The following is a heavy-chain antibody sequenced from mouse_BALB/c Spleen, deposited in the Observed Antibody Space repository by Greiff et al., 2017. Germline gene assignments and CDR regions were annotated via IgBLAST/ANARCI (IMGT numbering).Heavy chain of an antibody. Sequence: EVQLQQSGTVLARPGASVKMSCKASGYTFTSYWMHWVKQRPGQGLEWIGAIYPGNSDTSYNQKFKGKAKLTAVTSTSTAYMELSSLTNEDSAVYYCTRRSGNYVLYAMDYWGQGTSVTVSS. D-gene: IGHD2-1*01. J-gene: IGHJ4*01. CDR2: IYPGNSDT. CDR3: TRRSGNYVLYAMDY. CDR1: GYTFTSYW. V-gene: IGHV1-5*01.